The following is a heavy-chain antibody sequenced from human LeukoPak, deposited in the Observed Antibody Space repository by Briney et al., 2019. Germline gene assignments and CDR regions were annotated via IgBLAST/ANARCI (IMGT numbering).Heavy chain of an antibody. Sequence: SETLSLTCTVSGGSISSSSYYWGWIRQPPGKGLEWIVSIYYSGSTYYNPSLKSRVTISVDTSKNQFSLKLSSVTAADTAVYYCARVPKLTTVVTLGQLVWFDPWGQGTLVTVSS. D-gene: IGHD4-23*01. J-gene: IGHJ5*02. CDR2: IYYSGST. CDR1: GGSISSSSYY. CDR3: ARVPKLTTVVTLGQLVWFDP. V-gene: IGHV4-39*01.